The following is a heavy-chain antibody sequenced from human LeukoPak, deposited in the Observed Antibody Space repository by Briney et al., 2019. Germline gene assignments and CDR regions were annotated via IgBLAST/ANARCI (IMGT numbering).Heavy chain of an antibody. J-gene: IGHJ4*02. CDR2: ISSSSTI. D-gene: IGHD3-22*01. CDR1: GFTFSDYY. V-gene: IGHV3-69-1*01. CDR3: ARGDYYDRRFDY. Sequence: PGGSLRLSCAASGFTFSDYYMNWVRQAPGKGLEWVSSISSSSTIYYADSVKGRFTISRDNAKNSLYLQMNSLRAEDTAVYYCARGDYYDRRFDYWGQGTLVTVSS.